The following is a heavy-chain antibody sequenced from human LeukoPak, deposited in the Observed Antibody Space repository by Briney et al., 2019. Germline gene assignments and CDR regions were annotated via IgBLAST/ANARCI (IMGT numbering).Heavy chain of an antibody. Sequence: GGSLRLSCAASGFTFSSCWMSWVRQAPGKGLEWVANIKQDGSEKYYMDSVKGRFTISRDNARNSLYLQMNSLRAEDTAVYYCARDYIAVAGTRDYYYYYGMDVWGKGTTVTVSS. CDR1: GFTFSSCW. J-gene: IGHJ6*04. CDR2: IKQDGSEK. CDR3: ARDYIAVAGTRDYYYYYGMDV. V-gene: IGHV3-7*03. D-gene: IGHD6-19*01.